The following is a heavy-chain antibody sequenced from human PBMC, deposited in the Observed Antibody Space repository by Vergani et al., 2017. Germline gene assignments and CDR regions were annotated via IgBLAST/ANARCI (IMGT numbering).Heavy chain of an antibody. V-gene: IGHV2-5*04. Sequence: QITLKESGPTLVKPTQTLTLTCTFSGFSLNTHGVSVAWIRQPPGKALDWLALIYWNDDQHYSPSLNNRVTITKDTSKNQVVLTMTNMDYVDTGTYYCVYRKTQCGTIGCFYSFYYYYYMDVWGKGTKVTVSS. CDR2: IYWNDDQ. CDR1: GFSLNTHGVS. CDR3: VYRKTQCGTIGCFYSFYYYYYMDV. J-gene: IGHJ6*03. D-gene: IGHD1-7*01.